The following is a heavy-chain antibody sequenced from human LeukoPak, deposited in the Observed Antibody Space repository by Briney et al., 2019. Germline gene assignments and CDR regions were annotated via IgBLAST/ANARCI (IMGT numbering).Heavy chain of an antibody. V-gene: IGHV4-61*02. CDR2: IYTSGST. CDR1: GGSISSGSYY. Sequence: PSETLSLTRTVSGGSISSGSYYWSWIRQPAGKGLEWIGRIYTSGSTNYNPSLKSRVTISVDTSKNQFSLKLSSVTAADTAVYYCARGPNRYDFDYWGQGTLVTVSS. J-gene: IGHJ4*02. D-gene: IGHD3-16*02. CDR3: ARGPNRYDFDY.